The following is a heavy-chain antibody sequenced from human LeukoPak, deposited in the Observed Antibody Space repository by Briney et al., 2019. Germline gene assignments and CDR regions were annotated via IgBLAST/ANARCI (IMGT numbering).Heavy chain of an antibody. J-gene: IGHJ5*02. Sequence: RASVKLSCKASGGTFSSYAISWVRQAPGQGLEWMGGIIPIFGTANYAQKFQGRVTITTDEATSTAYMELSSLRSEDTAVYYCARASRPGIAVAGTQDNWFDPWGQGTLVTVSS. CDR3: ARASRPGIAVAGTQDNWFDP. D-gene: IGHD6-19*01. CDR2: IIPIFGTA. CDR1: GGTFSSYA. V-gene: IGHV1-69*05.